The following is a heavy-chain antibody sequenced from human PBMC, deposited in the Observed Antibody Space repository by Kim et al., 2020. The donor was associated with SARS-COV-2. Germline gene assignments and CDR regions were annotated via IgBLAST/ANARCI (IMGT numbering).Heavy chain of an antibody. Sequence: SETLSLTCTVSGGSISSGGYYWSWIRQHPGKGLEWIGYIYYSGSTYYNPSLKSRVTISVDTSKNQFSLKLSSVTAADTAVYYCARDQRYYYGSGSHLYYYGMDVWGQGTTVTVSS. CDR1: GGSISSGGYY. CDR3: ARDQRYYYGSGSHLYYYGMDV. D-gene: IGHD3-10*01. J-gene: IGHJ6*02. V-gene: IGHV4-31*03. CDR2: IYYSGST.